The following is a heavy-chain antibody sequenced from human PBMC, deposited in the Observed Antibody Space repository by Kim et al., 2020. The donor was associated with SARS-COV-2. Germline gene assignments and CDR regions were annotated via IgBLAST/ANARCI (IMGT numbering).Heavy chain of an antibody. CDR2: IYPGDSDT. V-gene: IGHV5-51*01. D-gene: IGHD3-22*01. J-gene: IGHJ3*02. CDR1: GYSFTSYW. Sequence: GESLKISCKGSGYSFTSYWIGWVRQMPGKGLEWMGIIYPGDSDTRYSPSFQGQVTISADKSISTAYLQWSSLKASDTAMYYCARQVRYYYDSSKHDAFDIWGQGTMVTVSS. CDR3: ARQVRYYYDSSKHDAFDI.